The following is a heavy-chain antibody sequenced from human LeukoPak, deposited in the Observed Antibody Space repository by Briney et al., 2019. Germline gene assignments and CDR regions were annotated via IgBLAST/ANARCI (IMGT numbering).Heavy chain of an antibody. CDR2: INPNSGGT. CDR3: ARTGRLRFTGGFDI. Sequence: ASVKVSCKASGHTFTGYYMHWARQAPGQGLEWMGWINPNSGGTNYAQKFQGRVTMTRDTSISTAYMELSRLRSDDTAVYYCARTGRLRFTGGFDIWGQGTMVTVSS. J-gene: IGHJ3*02. D-gene: IGHD4-17*01. V-gene: IGHV1-2*02. CDR1: GHTFTGYY.